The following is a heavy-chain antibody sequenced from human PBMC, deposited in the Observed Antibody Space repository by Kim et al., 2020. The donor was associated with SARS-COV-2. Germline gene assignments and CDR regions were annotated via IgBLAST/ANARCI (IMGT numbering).Heavy chain of an antibody. J-gene: IGHJ4*02. Sequence: GGSLRLSCAASGFTLSCCGMYWARQTPGKGLEWVAFILYDGSNKYYADSVKGRFTISRDNSKNTLYLQMNSLKTEDTAVYYCARGAMVRAADRDYWGQGTLVTVSS. V-gene: IGHV3-30*03. CDR2: ILYDGSNK. CDR3: ARGAMVRAADRDY. D-gene: IGHD3-10*01. CDR1: GFTLSCCG.